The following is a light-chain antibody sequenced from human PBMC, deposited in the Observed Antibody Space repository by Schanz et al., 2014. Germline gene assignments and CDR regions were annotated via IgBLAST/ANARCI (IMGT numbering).Light chain of an antibody. CDR1: SSNIGAGYD. Sequence: QSVLTQPPSVSGAPGQRVTISCTGSSSNIGAGYDVHWYQQLPGTAPKLLIYDNDKRPSGIPDRFSGSKSGNTASLTISGLQAEDEADYYCSSYTSTSTLIFGGGTKLTVL. J-gene: IGLJ2*01. CDR3: SSYTSTSTLI. CDR2: DND. V-gene: IGLV1-40*01.